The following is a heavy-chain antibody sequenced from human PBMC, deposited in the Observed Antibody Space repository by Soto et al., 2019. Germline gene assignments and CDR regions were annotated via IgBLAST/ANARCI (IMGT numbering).Heavy chain of an antibody. CDR2: INWSGEMI. V-gene: IGHV3-9*01. CDR3: ARDRVGRFYAIDV. J-gene: IGHJ6*02. Sequence: EVQLVESGGAMVHPGGSLRLSCVASGFTFDDYAIHWVRQVAGKGLEWVAAINWSGEMIAYADSVKGRSTISRDNAKNYVSLKSNSLRPEDAALYYCARDRVGRFYAIDVWGQGTTVTVPS. CDR1: GFTFDDYA. D-gene: IGHD3-16*01.